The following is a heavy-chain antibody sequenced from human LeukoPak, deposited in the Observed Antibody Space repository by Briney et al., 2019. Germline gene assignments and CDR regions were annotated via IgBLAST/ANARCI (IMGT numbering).Heavy chain of an antibody. CDR2: ISSSTSYI. Sequence: PGGSLRLSCAASGFTFSSFTMNWVRQAPGKGLEWVSSISSSTSYIYYTESVKGRFTISRDNAKNSLFLQMNSLRVEDTAVYYCARGVSYRMVVTATDLDFWGQGTLVTVSS. CDR3: ARGVSYRMVVTATDLDF. D-gene: IGHD2-21*02. CDR1: GFTFSSFT. V-gene: IGHV3-21*01. J-gene: IGHJ4*02.